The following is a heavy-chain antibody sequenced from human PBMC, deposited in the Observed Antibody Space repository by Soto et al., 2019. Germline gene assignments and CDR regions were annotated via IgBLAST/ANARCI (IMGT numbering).Heavy chain of an antibody. CDR2: ISYDGSNK. CDR1: GFTFISYA. J-gene: IGHJ4*02. V-gene: IGHV3-30-3*01. Sequence: GGSLRLSCAASGFTFISYAMHWVRQAPGKGLEWVAVISYDGSNKYYEDSVKGRFTISRDNSKNTLYLQMNSLRAEDTAVYYCAGGSHYYDSSGYYFDYWGQGTLVTVSS. CDR3: AGGSHYYDSSGYYFDY. D-gene: IGHD3-22*01.